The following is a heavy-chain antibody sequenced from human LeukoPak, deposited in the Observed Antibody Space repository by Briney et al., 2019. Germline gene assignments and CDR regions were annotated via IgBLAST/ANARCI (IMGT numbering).Heavy chain of an antibody. V-gene: IGHV4-59*08. CDR3: ARHVESSGYYYYFDY. CDR1: GGSINKYY. Sequence: NPSETLSLTCTVSGGSINKYYWSWIRQSPGKGLEWLGYVHDSAGTIYNPSLKSRVTISVDTSKNQFPLKLSSVTAADTAVYYCARHVESSGYYYYFDYWGQGTLVTVSS. J-gene: IGHJ4*02. D-gene: IGHD3-22*01. CDR2: VHDSAGT.